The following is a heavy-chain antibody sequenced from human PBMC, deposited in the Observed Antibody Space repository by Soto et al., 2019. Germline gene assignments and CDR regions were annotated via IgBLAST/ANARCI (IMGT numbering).Heavy chain of an antibody. CDR2: IYYSKIT. V-gene: IGHV4-30-4*01. D-gene: IGHD3-16*01. CDR1: GGSISNADFY. Sequence: QVQLQESGPGLVEASQTLSLTCTVSGGSISNADFYWSWIRQPPGKGLEWIGYIYYSKITFYSPSLKGRVFISIDTSKNQFSLKLSSVTAADTAVYYCAREDVTRYFSMDVWGQGTTVIASS. CDR3: AREDVTRYFSMDV. J-gene: IGHJ6*02.